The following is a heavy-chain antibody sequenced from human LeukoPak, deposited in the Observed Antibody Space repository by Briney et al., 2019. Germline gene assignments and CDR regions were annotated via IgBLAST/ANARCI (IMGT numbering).Heavy chain of an antibody. CDR2: IYSGDSI. Sequence: GRSLRLACAASGFTVSSNYMSWVRQAPGKWLEWVSVIYSGDSIYYSDSVMGRFALSRDRAKNSLYLQMNSLRVEDTAVYYCVSLPKDVVATVKTDAFDIWGQGTTVTVSS. J-gene: IGHJ3*02. CDR1: GFTVSSNY. V-gene: IGHV3-66*01. CDR3: VSLPKDVVATVKTDAFDI. D-gene: IGHD5-12*01.